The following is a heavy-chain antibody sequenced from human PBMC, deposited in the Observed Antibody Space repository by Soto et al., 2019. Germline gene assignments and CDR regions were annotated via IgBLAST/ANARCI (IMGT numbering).Heavy chain of an antibody. CDR3: AKDVNGYKYGSYFDD. CDR2: INYSGSV. CDR1: GGSFNGYY. D-gene: IGHD5-18*01. V-gene: IGHV4-34*01. J-gene: IGHJ4*02. Sequence: SETLSLTCAVSGGSFNGYYGSWIRQPPGKGLEWIGEINYSGSVSYNPSLKSRFIISVDRSKNQFSLRLSSVTASDTALYYCAKDVNGYKYGSYFDDWGQGTLVTVSS.